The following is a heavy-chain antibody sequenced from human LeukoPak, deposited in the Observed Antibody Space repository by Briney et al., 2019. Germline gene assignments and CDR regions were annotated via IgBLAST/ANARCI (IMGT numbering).Heavy chain of an antibody. J-gene: IGHJ6*02. CDR3: SRHPFSYREPTRYYGMDV. D-gene: IGHD1-14*01. CDR2: IYPGYSDT. V-gene: IGHV5-51*01. Sequence: PGEALKISCKGSGYSFTSYWIGWVRQMPGKGLEGMVIIYPGYSDTRYCPSFQAQVTISAAKSISTAYLQWSRLKASNTDMSYCSRHPFSYREPTRYYGMDVWGQGTTVTVSS. CDR1: GYSFTSYW.